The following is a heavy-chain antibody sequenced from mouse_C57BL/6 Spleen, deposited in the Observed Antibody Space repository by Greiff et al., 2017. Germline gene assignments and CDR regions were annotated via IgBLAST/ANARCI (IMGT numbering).Heavy chain of an antibody. J-gene: IGHJ4*01. CDR1: GFSLTSYG. D-gene: IGHD2-4*01. V-gene: IGHV2-9*01. CDR3: AITMITKYYAMDY. Sequence: VQRVESGPGLVAPSQSLSITCTVSGFSLTSYGVDWVRQPPGKGLEWLGVIWGGGSTNYNSALMSRLSISKDNSKSQVFLKMNSLQTDDTAMYYCAITMITKYYAMDYWGQGTSVTVSS. CDR2: IWGGGST.